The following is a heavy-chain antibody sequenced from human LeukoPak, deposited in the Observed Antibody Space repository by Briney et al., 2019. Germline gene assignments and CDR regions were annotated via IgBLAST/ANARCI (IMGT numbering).Heavy chain of an antibody. V-gene: IGHV3-23*01. Sequence: GGSLRLSCAAPGFTFSSYPMSWVRQAPGKGLEWVSAISGSGGSTYYADSVKGRFTISRDNSKNALFLQMNSLRAEDTAVYYCAKGDSGWYGLFDYWGQGTLVTVSS. CDR1: GFTFSSYP. J-gene: IGHJ4*02. CDR2: ISGSGGST. D-gene: IGHD6-19*01. CDR3: AKGDSGWYGLFDY.